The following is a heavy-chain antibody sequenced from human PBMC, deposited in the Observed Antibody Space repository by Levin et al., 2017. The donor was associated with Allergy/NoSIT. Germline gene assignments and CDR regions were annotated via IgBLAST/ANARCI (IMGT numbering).Heavy chain of an antibody. Sequence: SETLSLTCTVSGGSISGYYWSWLRQPPGKGLEWVGYIHYSGNTNYNPSLNSRVTISVDTSKNQFSLKLSSVTAADTAVYYCARHVPPTTFPSPIDYWGQGTLVTVSS. CDR2: IHYSGNT. CDR1: GGSISGYY. CDR3: ARHVPPTTFPSPIDY. V-gene: IGHV4-59*08. J-gene: IGHJ4*02. D-gene: IGHD1-14*01.